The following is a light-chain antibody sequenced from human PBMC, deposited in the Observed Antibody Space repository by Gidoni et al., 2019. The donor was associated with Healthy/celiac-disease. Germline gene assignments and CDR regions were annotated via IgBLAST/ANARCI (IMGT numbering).Light chain of an antibody. CDR3: QQRSNWPPLT. V-gene: IGKV3-11*01. CDR1: QCVSSY. J-gene: IGKJ4*01. Sequence: EIVWTQTQATLSLSPGERATLSCRASQCVSSYLAWYQQKPGQAPRLLIYDASNRATGIPARFSGSGSGTDFTLTISSLEPEDFAVYYCQQRSNWPPLTFGGGTKVEIK. CDR2: DAS.